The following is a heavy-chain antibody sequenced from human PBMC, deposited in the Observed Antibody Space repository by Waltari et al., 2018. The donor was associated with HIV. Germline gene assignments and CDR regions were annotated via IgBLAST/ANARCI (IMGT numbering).Heavy chain of an antibody. J-gene: IGHJ4*02. CDR2: ISHIGST. Sequence: QVKLEQWGTGLLKPSQTLSLTCAVYVESLSDYHSEPFQSFNDYSWSWFRQPPGKGLEWIGEISHIGSTNYNPSLRSPVSITVDTSKKQFSLKLRSVTAADTAIYYCARSAGHDHSWAHYADYWSQGKLVTVSS. V-gene: IGHV4-34*01. CDR1: VESLSDYH. CDR3: ARSAGHDHSWAHYADY. D-gene: IGHD3-16*01.